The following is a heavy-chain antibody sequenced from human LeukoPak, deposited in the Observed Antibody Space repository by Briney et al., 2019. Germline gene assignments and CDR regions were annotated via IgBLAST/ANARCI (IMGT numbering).Heavy chain of an antibody. CDR2: IYYSGST. CDR3: ARGGAAAGTRYYFDY. V-gene: IGHV4-39*07. Sequence: SETLSLTCTVSGDSINSLDLWSWVRQPPGKGLEWIGSIYYSGSTYYNPSLKSRVTISVDTSKNQFSLKLSSVTAADTAVYYCARGGAAAGTRYYFDYWGQGTLVTVSS. J-gene: IGHJ4*02. CDR1: GDSINSLDL. D-gene: IGHD6-13*01.